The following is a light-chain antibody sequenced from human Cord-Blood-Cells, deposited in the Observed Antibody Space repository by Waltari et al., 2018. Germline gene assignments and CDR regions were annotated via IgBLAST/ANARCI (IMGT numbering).Light chain of an antibody. J-gene: IGLJ3*02. CDR1: SSNIGAGYD. Sequence: QSVLTQPPSVSGAQGQRVTISCTGSSSNIGAGYDVYWYQQLPGTAPKLLVYGNSNRPSGFPDRFSGSKSGTSASLAITGLQAEDEADYYCQSYDSSLSGWVFGGGTKLTVL. V-gene: IGLV1-40*01. CDR2: GNS. CDR3: QSYDSSLSGWV.